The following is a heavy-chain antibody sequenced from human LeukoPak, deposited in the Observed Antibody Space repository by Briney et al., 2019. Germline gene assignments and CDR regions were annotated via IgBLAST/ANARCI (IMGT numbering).Heavy chain of an antibody. V-gene: IGHV4-61*05. CDR2: IYYSGST. Sequence: SETLSLTCTVSGGSISSSSYYWGWIRQPPGKGLEWIGYIYYSGSTNYNPSLKSRVTISVDTSKNQFSLKLSSVTAADTAVYYCARGGLGYCSGGSCYSVYYFDYWGQGTLVTVSS. CDR1: GGSISSSSYY. D-gene: IGHD2-15*01. CDR3: ARGGLGYCSGGSCYSVYYFDY. J-gene: IGHJ4*02.